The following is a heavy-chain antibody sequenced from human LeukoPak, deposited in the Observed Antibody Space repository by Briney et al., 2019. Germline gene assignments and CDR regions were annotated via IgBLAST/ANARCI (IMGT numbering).Heavy chain of an antibody. CDR3: ASWSRDGYNRLDY. CDR2: IKQDGSEK. J-gene: IGHJ4*02. Sequence: PGGSLRLSCAASGFTFSSYWMSWVRQAPGKGLEWVANIKQDGSEKYYVGSVKGRFTISRDNAKNSLYLQINSLRAEDTVVYYCASWSRDGYNRLDYWGQGTLVTVSS. D-gene: IGHD5-24*01. V-gene: IGHV3-7*01. CDR1: GFTFSSYW.